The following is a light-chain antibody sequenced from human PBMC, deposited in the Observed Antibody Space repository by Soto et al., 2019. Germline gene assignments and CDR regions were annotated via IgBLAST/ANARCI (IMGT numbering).Light chain of an antibody. CDR3: SSYTTSSTWV. Sequence: QSVLTQPASVSGSPGQSITISCTGTNSDVGNYNYVSWYQQHPGKAPKLMIYEVSNRPSGVSNRFSGSKSGNTASLTISGLQAEDEADYYCSSYTTSSTWVFGGGTKLTVL. J-gene: IGLJ3*02. CDR1: NSDVGNYNY. V-gene: IGLV2-14*01. CDR2: EVS.